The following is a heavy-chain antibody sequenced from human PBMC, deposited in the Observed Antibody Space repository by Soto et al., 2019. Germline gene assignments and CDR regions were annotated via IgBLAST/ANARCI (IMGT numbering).Heavy chain of an antibody. CDR1: GFTLATFW. Sequence: PGGFLRVSSAVSGFTLATFWMHWFRQAPGKRLEWVSRINRDGDSTTYADSVRGRFTISRDSAKNTLYLQMNSLRAEDTAVYYCARDPALLGWYDYWAQGILVSVPS. CDR2: INRDGDST. CDR3: ARDPALLGWYDY. D-gene: IGHD6-19*01. J-gene: IGHJ4*02. V-gene: IGHV3-74*03.